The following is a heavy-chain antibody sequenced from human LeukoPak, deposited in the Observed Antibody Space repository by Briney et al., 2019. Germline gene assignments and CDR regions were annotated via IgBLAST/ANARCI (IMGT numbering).Heavy chain of an antibody. CDR2: IKQDGSEK. Sequence: GGSLRLSCAASGFTFSSYWMSWVRQAPGKGLEWVANIKQDGSEKYYVDSVKGRFTISRDNAKNSLYLQMNSLRAEDTAVYYCAKDKNPYSGSYYSLDYWGQGTLVTVSS. CDR1: GFTFSSYW. D-gene: IGHD1-26*01. V-gene: IGHV3-7*03. CDR3: AKDKNPYSGSYYSLDY. J-gene: IGHJ4*02.